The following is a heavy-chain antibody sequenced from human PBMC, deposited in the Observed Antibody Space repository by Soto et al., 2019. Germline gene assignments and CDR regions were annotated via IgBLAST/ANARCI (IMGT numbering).Heavy chain of an antibody. CDR2: ITPIFDTP. CDR3: ASGPTYYYYGLDV. CDR1: GRTFSSDT. V-gene: IGHV1-69*01. Sequence: QVQLVQSGAEVKKPGSSVKVSCKASGRTFSSDTFSWVRQAPGQGLEWMGGITPIFDTPKYARKFQGRVTIIADETTSTLYMELSSLRSEDTAVYYCASGPTYYYYGLDVSGQGTTVTVSS. J-gene: IGHJ6*02.